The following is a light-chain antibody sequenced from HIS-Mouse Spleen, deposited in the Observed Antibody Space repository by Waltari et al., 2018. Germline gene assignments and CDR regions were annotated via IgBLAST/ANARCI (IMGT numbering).Light chain of an antibody. CDR2: EVS. CDR1: SSDVVGYNS. J-gene: IGLJ3*02. V-gene: IGLV2-14*01. Sequence: QSALTQPASVSGSPGQSITISCTGTSSDVVGYNSVPWYQQHPGKAPKLMIYEVSNRPSGVSNRFSGSKSGNTASLTISGLQAEDEADYYCSSYTSSSTLVFGGGTKLTVL. CDR3: SSYTSSSTLV.